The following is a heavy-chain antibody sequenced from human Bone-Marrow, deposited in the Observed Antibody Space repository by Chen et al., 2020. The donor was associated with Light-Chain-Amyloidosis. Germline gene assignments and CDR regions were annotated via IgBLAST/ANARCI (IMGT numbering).Heavy chain of an antibody. J-gene: IGHJ4*02. CDR2: ISSSGSTI. Sequence: EVQLVEYGGGLVQPGGSLRLSCAGSGFTFSSYEMNWVRQAPGKGLECVSYISSSGSTIYYADSVKGRFTISRDNAKNSLYLQMNSLRAEDTAVYYCATTKGRWLPSYWGQGTLVTVSS. CDR3: ATTKGRWLPSY. D-gene: IGHD5-12*01. V-gene: IGHV3-48*03. CDR1: GFTFSSYE.